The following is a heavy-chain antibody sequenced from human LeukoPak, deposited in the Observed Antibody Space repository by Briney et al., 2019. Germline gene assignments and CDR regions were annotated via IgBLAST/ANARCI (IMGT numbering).Heavy chain of an antibody. CDR1: GFTVSSNY. D-gene: IGHD1-26*01. V-gene: IGHV3-53*01. J-gene: IGHJ3*02. CDR3: ARELREHGVFDI. Sequence: PGGSLRPSCAASGFTVSSNYMSWVRQAPGKGLKWVSEIYSDGSTYYAASVKGRFSISRDNSKNTVYLQMNSLRAEDTAVYYCARELREHGVFDIWGQGTMVTVSS. CDR2: IYSDGST.